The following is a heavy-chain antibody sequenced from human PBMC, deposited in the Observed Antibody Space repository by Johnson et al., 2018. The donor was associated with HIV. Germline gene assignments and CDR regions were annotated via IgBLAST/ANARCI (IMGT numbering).Heavy chain of an antibody. CDR3: ALSYSLDAFDI. CDR1: GFTFTFYW. D-gene: IGHD2-21*01. V-gene: IGHV3-7*05. Sequence: MQLVESGGGLVQPGGSLRLSCAASGFTFTFYWMSWVRQSPGKGLEWVANIKKDGSEKYYVDSVKGRFTISRDNAKNSLYLQMSSLRAEDTAVYYCALSYSLDAFDIWGQGTMVTVSS. J-gene: IGHJ3*02. CDR2: IKKDGSEK.